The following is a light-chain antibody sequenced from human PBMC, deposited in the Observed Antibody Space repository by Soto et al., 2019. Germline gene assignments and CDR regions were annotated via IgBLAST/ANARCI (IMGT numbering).Light chain of an antibody. CDR2: DAS. CDR3: QHYNSYWT. CDR1: QSISSW. J-gene: IGKJ1*01. Sequence: DIQMTQSPSTLSASVGDRVTITCRASQSISSWLAWYQQKPGKAPKLLIYDASSLESGVPSRFSGSGSGTEFTLTSSILQPDDFATYYCQHYNSYWTFGQGTKVEIK. V-gene: IGKV1-5*01.